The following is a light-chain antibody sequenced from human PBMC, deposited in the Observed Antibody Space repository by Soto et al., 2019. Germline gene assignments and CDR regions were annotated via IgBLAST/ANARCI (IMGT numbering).Light chain of an antibody. CDR2: AAS. CDR3: HQSYSTLT. Sequence: DIQMTQSPSYLSASVGDRVTITCRASQTISSYLYWYQHKPGKAPKLLIYAASSLQSGVPSRFSGSGFGTDFTLTISSLQPEDFATYYCHQSYSTLTFGRGTKVEIE. J-gene: IGKJ1*01. CDR1: QTISSY. V-gene: IGKV1-39*01.